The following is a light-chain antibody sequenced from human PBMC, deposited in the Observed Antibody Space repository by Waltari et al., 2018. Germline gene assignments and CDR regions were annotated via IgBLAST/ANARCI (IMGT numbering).Light chain of an antibody. CDR2: GAS. CDR3: QQYDDWPLT. J-gene: IGKJ4*01. Sequence: ETVLTPSPATLSVPTGERATPPCRASQSVGSELAWYQHKFGQAPRLLIYGASTRAPGVPTRFSGSGSGTEFTLTISSLQSEDFALYYCQQYDDWPLTVGGGTKVAIK. CDR1: QSVGSE. V-gene: IGKV3-15*01.